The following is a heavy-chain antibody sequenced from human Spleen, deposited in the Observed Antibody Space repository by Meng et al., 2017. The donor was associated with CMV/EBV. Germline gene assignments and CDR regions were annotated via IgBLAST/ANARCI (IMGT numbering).Heavy chain of an antibody. CDR2: IYYSGTT. CDR3: ARDMGQDFWSGYFYNWFDP. Sequence: ISGRSFYWGWIRQSPGKGLEWIGRIYYSGTTFYNPSLKSRVTISVDTSKNQLSLKLISVTAADTAVYYCARDMGQDFWSGYFYNWFDPWGQGTLVTVSS. D-gene: IGHD3-3*01. J-gene: IGHJ5*01. CDR1: ISGRSFY. V-gene: IGHV4-39*07.